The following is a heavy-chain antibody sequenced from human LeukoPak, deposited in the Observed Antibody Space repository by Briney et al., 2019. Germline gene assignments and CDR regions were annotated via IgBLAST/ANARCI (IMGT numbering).Heavy chain of an antibody. Sequence: SETLSLTCAVSGYSVSAGYYWGWIRLPPGKGLEWIGSIYYSGSAYYNPSLKSRVTISEDTSKNQFSLKLSSVTAADTAVHYCARMRGGSGSYYRGYYFDYWGQGTLVTVSS. V-gene: IGHV4-38-2*01. CDR1: GYSVSAGYY. J-gene: IGHJ4*02. CDR2: IYYSGSA. CDR3: ARMRGGSGSYYRGYYFDY. D-gene: IGHD3-10*01.